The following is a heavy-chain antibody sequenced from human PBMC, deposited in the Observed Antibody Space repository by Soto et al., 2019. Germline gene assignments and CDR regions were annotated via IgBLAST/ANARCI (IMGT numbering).Heavy chain of an antibody. J-gene: IGHJ4*02. Sequence: EVQLVESGGGLVQPGGSLRLSCAASGVTVSNNYMSWVRQAPGKGLEWVSVISSGGRTYYADSVKGRFIISRDSSKNTLYLQMNSLRAEDTAVYYCARDTYDDYRGQGTLVPVSS. CDR1: GVTVSNNY. CDR2: ISSGGRT. D-gene: IGHD3-3*01. V-gene: IGHV3-66*01. CDR3: ARDTYDDY.